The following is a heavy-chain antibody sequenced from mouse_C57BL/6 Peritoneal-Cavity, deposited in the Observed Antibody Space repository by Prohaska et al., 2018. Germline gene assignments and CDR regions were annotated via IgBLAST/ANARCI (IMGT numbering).Heavy chain of an antibody. CDR1: GFTFSDYG. J-gene: IGHJ3*01. CDR3: ARVHGSAWFAY. V-gene: IGHV5-17*01. D-gene: IGHD2-2*01. Sequence: EVQLVESGGGLVKPGGSLKLSCAASGFTFSDYGMHWVRQAPEKGLECVAYISSGSSTIYYADTVKGRCTISRDNAKNTLFLQMTSLRSEDTAMYYCARVHGSAWFAYWGQGTLVTVSA. CDR2: ISSGSSTI.